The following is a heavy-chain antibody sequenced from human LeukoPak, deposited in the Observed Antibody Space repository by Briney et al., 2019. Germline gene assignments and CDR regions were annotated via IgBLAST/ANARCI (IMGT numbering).Heavy chain of an antibody. D-gene: IGHD6-19*01. CDR2: ISSSSSAI. J-gene: IGHJ4*01. Sequence: GGSLRLSCAASGFTFSSYSMNWVRQAPGKGLEWVSYISSSSSAIYYADSVKGRFTISRDNAKNSLYLQMNSLRAEDTALYYCAKGSSGWYPHFDHWGQGTLVTVSS. CDR1: GFTFSSYS. CDR3: AKGSSGWYPHFDH. V-gene: IGHV3-48*04.